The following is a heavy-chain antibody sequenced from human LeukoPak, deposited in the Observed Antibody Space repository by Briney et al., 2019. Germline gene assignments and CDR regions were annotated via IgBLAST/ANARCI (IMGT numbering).Heavy chain of an antibody. CDR2: ISRSGNTV. CDR1: GFTFSSYS. V-gene: IGHV3-48*04. Sequence: GGSLRLSCAASGFTFSSYSMNWVRQAPGKGLEWVAYISRSGNTVYYADPVKGRFTISRDNAKNFPDLQMNSLRAEDTALYYCARGGTKCPRNSGEGYWGQGTLVTVSS. J-gene: IGHJ4*02. CDR3: ARGGTKCPRNSGEGY. D-gene: IGHD6-19*01.